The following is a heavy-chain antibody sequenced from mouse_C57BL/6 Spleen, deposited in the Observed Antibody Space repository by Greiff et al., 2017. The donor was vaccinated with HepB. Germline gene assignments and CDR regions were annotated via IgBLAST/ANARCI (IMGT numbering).Heavy chain of an antibody. V-gene: IGHV5-4*03. CDR3: ARGCLMVDWFAY. CDR1: GFTFSSYA. J-gene: IGHJ3*01. D-gene: IGHD2-2*01. CDR2: ISDGGSYT. Sequence: EVKVVESGGGLVKPGGSLKLSCAASGFTFSSYAMSWVRQTPEKRLEWVATISDGGSYTYYPDNVKGRFTISRDNAKNNLYLQMSHLKSEDAAMYYCARGCLMVDWFAYWGQGTLVTVSA.